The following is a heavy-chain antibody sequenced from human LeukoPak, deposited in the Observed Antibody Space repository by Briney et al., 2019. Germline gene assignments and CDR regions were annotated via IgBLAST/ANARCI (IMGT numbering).Heavy chain of an antibody. CDR2: ISGSGGST. Sequence: GGSLRLSCAASGFTFSSYGMSWVRQAPGKGLEWVSGISGSGGSTYYADSVKGRFTISRDNSKNTLDLQMNSLRAEDTAVYYCAKLTNYYDSSGYDEYFQHWGQGTLVTVSS. D-gene: IGHD3-22*01. CDR1: GFTFSSYG. V-gene: IGHV3-23*01. J-gene: IGHJ1*01. CDR3: AKLTNYYDSSGYDEYFQH.